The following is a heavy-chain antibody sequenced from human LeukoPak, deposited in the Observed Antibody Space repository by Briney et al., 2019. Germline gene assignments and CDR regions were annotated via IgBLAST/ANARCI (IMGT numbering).Heavy chain of an antibody. CDR3: ARDEGYCSGGSCYPNY. CDR1: GFTFSDYY. Sequence: RGSLRLSCAAPGFTFSDYYMSSIRQAPGKGLEWVSYISSSSSYTNSADSVKGRFTISRDNAKNSLYLQMNSLRAEDTAVYYCARDEGYCSGGSCYPNYWGQGTLVTVSS. V-gene: IGHV3-11*06. J-gene: IGHJ4*02. D-gene: IGHD2-15*01. CDR2: ISSSSSYT.